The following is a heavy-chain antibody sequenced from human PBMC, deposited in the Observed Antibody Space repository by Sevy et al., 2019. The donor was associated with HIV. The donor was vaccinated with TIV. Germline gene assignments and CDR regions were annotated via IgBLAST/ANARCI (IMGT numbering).Heavy chain of an antibody. Sequence: GGSLRLSCAASGFTFSTYSMNWVRQAPGKGLEWVSSISGSSTYIYYADSVRDRFTISRDNAKNSLYLQMNSLRAEDTAVYYCARWGLLSGTTDDAFDMWGQGTMVTVSS. V-gene: IGHV3-21*01. CDR3: ARWGLLSGTTDDAFDM. CDR2: ISGSSTYI. CDR1: GFTFSTYS. J-gene: IGHJ3*02. D-gene: IGHD1-7*01.